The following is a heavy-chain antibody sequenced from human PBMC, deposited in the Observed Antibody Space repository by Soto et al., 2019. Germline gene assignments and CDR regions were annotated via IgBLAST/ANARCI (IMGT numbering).Heavy chain of an antibody. Sequence: GGSLRLSCAASGFNFDDYYMSWIRQAPGKGLEYIAYISSLNHYNNYADSVKGRFTISIDKAKNSLDLQMNSLRAEDTAVYYCAKGHLRTGSGSYYPYHYYYYGMDVWGQGTTVTVSS. CDR3: AKGHLRTGSGSYYPYHYYYYGMDV. V-gene: IGHV3-11*05. D-gene: IGHD3-10*01. CDR2: ISSLNHYN. CDR1: GFNFDDYY. J-gene: IGHJ6*02.